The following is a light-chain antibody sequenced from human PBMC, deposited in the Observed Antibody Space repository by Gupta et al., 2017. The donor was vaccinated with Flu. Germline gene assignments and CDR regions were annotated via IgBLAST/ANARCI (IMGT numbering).Light chain of an antibody. CDR3: MQALQTPT. CDR2: LGS. Sequence: DIVMTQSPLSLPVTPGEPASISCRSSQSLLHSNGYNYLDWYLQKPGQSPQLLIYLGSNRASGVADRFSGSGSGTDFTLKISRVEAEDVGVYYSMQALQTPTFGGGTKVEIK. J-gene: IGKJ4*01. V-gene: IGKV2-28*01. CDR1: QSLLHSNGYNY.